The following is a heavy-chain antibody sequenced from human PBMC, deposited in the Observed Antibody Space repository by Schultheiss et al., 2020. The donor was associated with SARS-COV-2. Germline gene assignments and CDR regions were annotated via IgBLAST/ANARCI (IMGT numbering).Heavy chain of an antibody. CDR2: ISGSGGST. J-gene: IGHJ4*02. CDR1: GFTFSSYG. D-gene: IGHD3-3*01. CDR3: ARGDTIFGVGGFCFDY. Sequence: GSLRLSCAASGFTFSSYGMHWVRQAPGKGLEWVSAISGSGGSTYYADSVKGRFTISRDNAKNSLYLQMNSLRAEDTAVYYCARGDTIFGVGGFCFDYWGQGTLVTVSS. V-gene: IGHV3-21*01.